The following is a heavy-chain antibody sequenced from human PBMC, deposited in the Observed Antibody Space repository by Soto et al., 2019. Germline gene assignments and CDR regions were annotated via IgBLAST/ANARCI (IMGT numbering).Heavy chain of an antibody. CDR3: AREHIVATNPILDY. J-gene: IGHJ4*02. CDR2: IYYSGST. CDR1: GGSISSGGYY. D-gene: IGHD5-12*01. Sequence: PSETLSLTCTVSGGSISSGGYYWSWIRQDPGKGLEWIGYIYYSGSTYYNPSLKSRVTISVDTSKNQFSLKLSSVTAADTAVYYCAREHIVATNPILDYWAQGTLVTVSS. V-gene: IGHV4-31*03.